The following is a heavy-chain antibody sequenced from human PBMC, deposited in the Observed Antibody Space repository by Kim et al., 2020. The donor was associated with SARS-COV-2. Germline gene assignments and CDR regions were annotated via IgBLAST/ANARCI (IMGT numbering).Heavy chain of an antibody. D-gene: IGHD2-15*01. J-gene: IGHJ2*01. CDR2: INNSGGST. CDR3: AKYKCSDTSCTSPYWYFDI. CDR1: GFTFSYYA. V-gene: IGHV3-23*01. Sequence: GGSLRLSCAASGFTFSYYAMSWVRQAPGKGLEWVSTINNSGGSTSYADSVKGRFTISRDNSKSTLYLQMNSLRAEDTAIYFCAKYKCSDTSCTSPYWYFDIWGRGTRVTVSS.